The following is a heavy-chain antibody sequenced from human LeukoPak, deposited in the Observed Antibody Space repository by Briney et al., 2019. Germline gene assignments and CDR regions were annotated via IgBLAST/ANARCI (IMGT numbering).Heavy chain of an antibody. CDR2: INHSGST. D-gene: IGHD4-17*01. V-gene: IGHV4-34*01. CDR3: ARAGDHDYGDYGVDY. CDR1: GDSFSGYY. J-gene: IGHJ4*02. Sequence: SETLSLTCAVYGDSFSGYYWSWLRQPPGKGLEWFGEINHSGSTNYNPSRRSRVTISVDTSKNQFSLKLSSVTAADTAVYYCARAGDHDYGDYGVDYWGQGTLVSVSS.